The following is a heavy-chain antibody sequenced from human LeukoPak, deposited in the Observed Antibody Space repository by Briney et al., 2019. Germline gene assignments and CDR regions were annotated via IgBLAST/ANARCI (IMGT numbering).Heavy chain of an antibody. J-gene: IGHJ4*02. CDR3: ARDSSDYYGSGSYFDY. Sequence: GGSLRLSCAASGFTFSSYSMNWVRQAPGKGLEWVSSISSSSSYIYYADSVKGRFTISRDNAKNSLYLQMNSLRAEDTAVYYCARDSSDYYGSGSYFDYWGQGTQVTVSS. CDR2: ISSSSSYI. D-gene: IGHD3-10*01. CDR1: GFTFSSYS. V-gene: IGHV3-21*01.